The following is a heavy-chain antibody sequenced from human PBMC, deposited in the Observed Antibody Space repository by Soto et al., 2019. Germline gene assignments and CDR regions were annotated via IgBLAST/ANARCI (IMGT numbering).Heavy chain of an antibody. CDR2: IYYSGSP. CDR1: ACSLSSRSDY. V-gene: IGHV4-39*01. Sequence: SQTLSLTCTVSACSLSSRSDYWGLLRQPTGKGLEWIGNIYYSGSPYYNPSLKSRVTISVDTSKNQFSLNLTSVTAADTAVYYCARYGVYYGFDYWGQGTLVT. CDR3: ARYGVYYGFDY. D-gene: IGHD2-8*01. J-gene: IGHJ4*02.